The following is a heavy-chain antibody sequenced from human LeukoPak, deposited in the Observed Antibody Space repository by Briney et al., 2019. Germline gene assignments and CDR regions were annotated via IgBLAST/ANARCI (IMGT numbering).Heavy chain of an antibody. CDR3: ARERGYYDSSGYPNWFDP. CDR2: IYSGGST. CDR1: GFTVSSNY. Sequence: GGSLRLFCAASGFTVSSNYMSWVRHAPGKGLDWVSVIYSGGSTYYADSVKGRFTISRDNSKNTLYLQMNSLRDEDTAVYYCARERGYYDSSGYPNWFDPWGQGTLVTVSS. D-gene: IGHD3-22*01. J-gene: IGHJ5*02. V-gene: IGHV3-66*01.